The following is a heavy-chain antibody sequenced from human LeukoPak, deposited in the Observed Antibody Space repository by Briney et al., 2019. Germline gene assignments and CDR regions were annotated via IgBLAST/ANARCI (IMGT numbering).Heavy chain of an antibody. CDR1: GLTFSSYA. D-gene: IGHD4-23*01. CDR3: AKRWGMLRWNPFDY. Sequence: GGSLRLSCAASGLTFSSYAMSWVRQAPGKGLEWVSGISGSGGSTYYADSVRGRFTISRDNSKNTLYLQMNSLRAEDTAVYYCAKRWGMLRWNPFDYWGQGTLVTVSS. CDR2: ISGSGGST. J-gene: IGHJ4*02. V-gene: IGHV3-23*01.